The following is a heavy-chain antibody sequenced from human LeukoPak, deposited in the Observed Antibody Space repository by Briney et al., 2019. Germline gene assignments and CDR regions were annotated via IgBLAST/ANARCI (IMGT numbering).Heavy chain of an antibody. D-gene: IGHD3-10*01. CDR1: GGSFSGYY. Sequence: SETLSLTCAVYGGSFSGYYWSWIRQPPGKGLEWIGEINHSGSTSYNPSLKSRVTISVDTSKNQFSLKLSSVTAADTAVYYCASKSTMVRGVKGRWFDPWGQGTLVTVSS. CDR3: ASKSTMVRGVKGRWFDP. V-gene: IGHV4-34*01. J-gene: IGHJ5*02. CDR2: INHSGST.